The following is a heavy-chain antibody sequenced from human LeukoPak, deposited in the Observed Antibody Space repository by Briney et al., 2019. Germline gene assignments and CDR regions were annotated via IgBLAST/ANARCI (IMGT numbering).Heavy chain of an antibody. D-gene: IGHD2-21*02. CDR2: IKQDGSEK. CDR3: ARESYCGGDCSDYYYYGMDV. Sequence: GGSLRLSCAASGFTFSDYYMSWIRQAPVKGLEWVANIKQDGSEKYYVDSVKGRFTISRDNAKNSLYLQMNSLRAEDTAVYYCARESYCGGDCSDYYYYGMDVWGQGTTVTVSS. CDR1: GFTFSDYY. V-gene: IGHV3-7*01. J-gene: IGHJ6*02.